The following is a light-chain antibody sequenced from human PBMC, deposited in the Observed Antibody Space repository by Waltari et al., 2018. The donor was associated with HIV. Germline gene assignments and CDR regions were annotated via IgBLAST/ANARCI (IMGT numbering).Light chain of an antibody. Sequence: HSALTQPASVSGSPGQSLTISCTGTNRDLGGYDFVSWYQQHPGRAPKLMIYGFSVRPPGVSNRFSGSKSGNRASLTISGVQAEDEADYYCSSYAYNSVLVFGGGTKLTVL. CDR2: GFS. J-gene: IGLJ3*02. CDR3: SSYAYNSVLV. V-gene: IGLV2-14*01. CDR1: NRDLGGYDF.